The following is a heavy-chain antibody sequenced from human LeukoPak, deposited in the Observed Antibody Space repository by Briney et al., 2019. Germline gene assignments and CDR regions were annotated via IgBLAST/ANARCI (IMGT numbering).Heavy chain of an antibody. V-gene: IGHV3-23*01. D-gene: IGHD2-8*01. CDR1: GLSIGNYA. J-gene: IGHJ3*01. Sequence: GSLRLSCVGCGLSIGNYAMTWVRQAPGKGLEWVLSITVNGGTTKYADSVRGRFTVSRDNSRNTVFLQMDSLRAEGTAVYYCAKDPNGDYIGAFDGWGQGTMVTVSS. CDR2: ITVNGGTT. CDR3: AKDPNGDYIGAFDG.